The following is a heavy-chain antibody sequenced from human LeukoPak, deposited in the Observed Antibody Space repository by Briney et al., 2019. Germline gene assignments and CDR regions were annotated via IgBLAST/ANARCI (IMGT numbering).Heavy chain of an antibody. CDR2: IYYSGST. CDR1: GGSISSYY. J-gene: IGHJ4*02. D-gene: IGHD3/OR15-3a*01. V-gene: IGHV4-59*12. CDR3: GGERLIGYGFSGSIRPIDY. Sequence: PSETLSLTCTVSGGSISSYYWSWIRQPPGKGLEWIGYIYYSGSTNYNPSLKSRVTISVDTSKNQFSLHLNSVTPEDTAVYFCGGERLIGYGFSGSIRPIDYWGQGTLVTVSS.